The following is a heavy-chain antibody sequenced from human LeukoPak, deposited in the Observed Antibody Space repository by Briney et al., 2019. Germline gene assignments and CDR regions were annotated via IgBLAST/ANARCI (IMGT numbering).Heavy chain of an antibody. CDR1: GFTFSSYA. D-gene: IGHD3-3*01. V-gene: IGHV3-23*01. Sequence: GGSLRLSCAASGFTFSSYAMSWVRQAPGKGLEWVSAISGSGGSTYYADSVKGRFTISRDNSKNTLYLQMNSLRAEDTAVYYCAKAANYDFWSGYDRIDYWGQGTLVTVSS. CDR3: AKAANYDFWSGYDRIDY. CDR2: ISGSGGST. J-gene: IGHJ4*02.